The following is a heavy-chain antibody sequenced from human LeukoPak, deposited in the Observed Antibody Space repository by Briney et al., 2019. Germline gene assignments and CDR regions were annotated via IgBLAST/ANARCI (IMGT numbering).Heavy chain of an antibody. Sequence: SETLSLTCTVSGGSVSSDSYYWTWIRQPPGKGLEWIGHIYFTGRSNYNPSLKSRVIMSVDTSKNQFSLKLNPVSAADTAVYFCARRYYASGSLETWGPGTLVTVSA. J-gene: IGHJ5*02. CDR2: IYFTGRS. CDR1: GGSVSSDSYY. CDR3: ARRYYASGSLET. V-gene: IGHV4-61*01. D-gene: IGHD3-10*01.